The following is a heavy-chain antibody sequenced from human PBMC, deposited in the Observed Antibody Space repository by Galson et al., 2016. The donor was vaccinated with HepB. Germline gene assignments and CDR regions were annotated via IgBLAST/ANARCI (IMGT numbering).Heavy chain of an antibody. D-gene: IGHD2-21*02. J-gene: IGHJ5*01. CDR2: VYYSGKA. CDR1: GGSISSSSDY. Sequence: SETLSLTCTVSGGSISSSSDYWGWIRQPPGKGLEWIGGVYYSGKAYYNPSLKSRVTISVDTSKNQFSLNLNSVTAADTAVYYCARLAPTVVTSVRWFDPWGQGTQVTVSS. CDR3: ARLAPTVVTSVRWFDP. V-gene: IGHV4-39*01.